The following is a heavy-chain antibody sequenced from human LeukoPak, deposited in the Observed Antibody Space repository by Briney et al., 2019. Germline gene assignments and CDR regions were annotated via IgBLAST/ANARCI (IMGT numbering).Heavy chain of an antibody. Sequence: GGSLRLSCAASGFTFSDYYISWIRQAPGKGLEWVAVISKDGSNKFYGDSVKGRFTISRDNSNNTLSLQMKSLSVEDTAVYFCSKWVTFSGFGVTPGFDPWGQGPLDSVSS. CDR1: GFTFSDYY. CDR3: SKWVTFSGFGVTPGFDP. V-gene: IGHV3-30*18. D-gene: IGHD3-3*01. CDR2: ISKDGSNK. J-gene: IGHJ4*02.